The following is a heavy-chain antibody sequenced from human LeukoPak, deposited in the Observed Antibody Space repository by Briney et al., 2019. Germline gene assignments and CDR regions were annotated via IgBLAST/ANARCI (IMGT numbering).Heavy chain of an antibody. CDR2: IYYSGST. D-gene: IGHD5-12*01. Sequence: SETLSLTCTVSGGSISSYYWSWIRQPPGKGLEWIGYIYYSGSTNYNPSLKSRVTISVDTSKNQFSLKLSSVTAADTAVYYCARGNVYYSGYLEGWGQGTLVTVSS. V-gene: IGHV4-59*12. J-gene: IGHJ4*02. CDR3: ARGNVYYSGYLEG. CDR1: GGSISSYY.